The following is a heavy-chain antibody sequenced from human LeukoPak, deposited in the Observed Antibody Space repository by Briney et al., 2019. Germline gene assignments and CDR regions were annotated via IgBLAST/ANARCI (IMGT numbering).Heavy chain of an antibody. CDR3: AKDIGGGYCSSTSCYGLDY. CDR1: GFTFINYA. J-gene: IGHJ4*02. CDR2: VTGSGRDT. V-gene: IGHV3-23*01. D-gene: IGHD2-2*01. Sequence: PGASLRLSCAASGFTFINYAMNWVRQAPGRGLEWVSSVTGSGRDTYHADSVKGRFTISRDNSKNTLYLQMNSLRAEDTALYYCAKDIGGGYCSSTSCYGLDYWGQGTLVTVSS.